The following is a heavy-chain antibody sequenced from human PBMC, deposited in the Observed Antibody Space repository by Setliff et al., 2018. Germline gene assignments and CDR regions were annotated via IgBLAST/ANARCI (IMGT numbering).Heavy chain of an antibody. J-gene: IGHJ4*02. CDR1: GDSFSDYY. V-gene: IGHV4-34*01. Sequence: SETLSLTCAVYGDSFSDYYWSWIRQPPGQGLEWIEEINHSGYTNYSPSLRSRVTMSVDTSKKQLSLKLSSVTAADTALYYCRFWSSYYKNDYWAQGTLVTVSS. CDR2: INHSGYT. D-gene: IGHD3-3*01. CDR3: RFWSSYYKNDY.